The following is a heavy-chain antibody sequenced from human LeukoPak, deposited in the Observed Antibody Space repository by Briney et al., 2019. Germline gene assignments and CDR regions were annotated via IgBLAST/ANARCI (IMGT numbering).Heavy chain of an antibody. Sequence: GGSLRLSCAASGFTFSSYSMNWVRQAPGKGLEWVSSISSSSSYIYYAGSVKGRFTISRDNAKNSLYLQMNSLRAEDTAVYYCARDGYLFASGMDVWGQGTTVTVSS. V-gene: IGHV3-21*01. D-gene: IGHD6-13*01. CDR1: GFTFSSYS. CDR3: ARDGYLFASGMDV. J-gene: IGHJ6*02. CDR2: ISSSSSYI.